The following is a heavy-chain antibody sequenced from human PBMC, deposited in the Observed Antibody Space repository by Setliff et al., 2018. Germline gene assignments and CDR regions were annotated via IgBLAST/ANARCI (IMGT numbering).Heavy chain of an antibody. V-gene: IGHV4-59*01. CDR2: LYYSGST. Sequence: KPSETLSLTCTVSGGSISSYYWSWIRQPPGKGLEWIGYLYYSGSTNYNPSLKSRVTISVDTSKNQFSLKLSSVTAADTAVYYCAREGYYNFWSGFMDVWGQGTTVTVSS. D-gene: IGHD3-3*01. J-gene: IGHJ6*02. CDR1: GGSISSYY. CDR3: AREGYYNFWSGFMDV.